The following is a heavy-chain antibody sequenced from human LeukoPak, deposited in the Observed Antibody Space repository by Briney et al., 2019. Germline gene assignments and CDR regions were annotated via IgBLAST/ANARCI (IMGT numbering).Heavy chain of an antibody. CDR1: GYTFTSYG. V-gene: IGHV1-18*01. Sequence: ASVKVSCKASGYTFTSYGISWVRQAPGQGLEWMGWISAYNGNTNYAQKLQGRVTMTTDTSTSTAYMELRSLRSDDTAVYYCARAKARSGSGGLYYFDYWGQGTLVTVSS. CDR2: ISAYNGNT. CDR3: ARAKARSGSGGLYYFDY. J-gene: IGHJ4*02. D-gene: IGHD2-15*01.